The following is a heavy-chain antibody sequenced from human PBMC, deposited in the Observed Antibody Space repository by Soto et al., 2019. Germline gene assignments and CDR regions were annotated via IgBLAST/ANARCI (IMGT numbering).Heavy chain of an antibody. CDR3: ARRLKGSGDSPFGP. CDR2: INAGNGDT. D-gene: IGHD2-21*01. CDR1: GYTFGNYA. Sequence: QVQLVQSGAEVKKPGASVTVSCKASGYTFGNYAIHWVRQAPGQRLEWMAWINAGNGDTMYSQKFQGRVTVSRDTSASAAYMELSSLRSEDTAVYYCARRLKGSGDSPFGPWGQGTLVTVSS. V-gene: IGHV1-3*01. J-gene: IGHJ5*02.